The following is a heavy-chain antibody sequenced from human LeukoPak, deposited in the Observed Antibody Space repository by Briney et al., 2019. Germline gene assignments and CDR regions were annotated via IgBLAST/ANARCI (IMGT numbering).Heavy chain of an antibody. CDR3: ARDRASGSGKYYFDY. V-gene: IGHV4-61*09. CDR2: IYTSGST. CDR1: GGSISSGSYC. D-gene: IGHD3-10*01. Sequence: SETLSLTCTVSGGSISSGSYCWSWIRQPAGKGLEWIGHIYTSGSTNYNPSLKSRVTISVDTSKNQFSLKLSSVTAADTAVYYCARDRASGSGKYYFDYWGQGTLVTVSS. J-gene: IGHJ4*02.